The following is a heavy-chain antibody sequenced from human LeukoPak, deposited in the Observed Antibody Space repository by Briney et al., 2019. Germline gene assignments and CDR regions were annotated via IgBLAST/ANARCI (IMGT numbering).Heavy chain of an antibody. CDR1: GGTFSSYA. D-gene: IGHD3-9*01. CDR2: ISAYNGNT. V-gene: IGHV1-18*01. J-gene: IGHJ6*02. CDR3: ARHYDILTGYEDIDGMDV. Sequence: ASVKVSCKASGGTFSSYAISWVRQAPGQGLEWMGWISAYNGNTNYAQKLQGRVTMTTDTSTSTAYMELRSLRSDDTAVYYCARHYDILTGYEDIDGMDVWGQGTTVTVSS.